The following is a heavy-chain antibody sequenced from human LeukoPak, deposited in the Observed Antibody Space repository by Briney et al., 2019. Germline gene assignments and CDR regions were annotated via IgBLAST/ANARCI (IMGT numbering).Heavy chain of an antibody. CDR2: ISSSSSTI. CDR3: ARDGGYYGSGSYLGYYGMDV. D-gene: IGHD3-10*01. Sequence: SGGSLRLSCAASGFTFSSYSMNWVRQAPGKGLEWASYISSSSSTIYYADSVKGRFTISRDNAKNSLYLQMNSLRDEDTAVYNCARDGGYYGSGSYLGYYGMDVWGQGTTVTVSS. J-gene: IGHJ6*02. V-gene: IGHV3-48*02. CDR1: GFTFSSYS.